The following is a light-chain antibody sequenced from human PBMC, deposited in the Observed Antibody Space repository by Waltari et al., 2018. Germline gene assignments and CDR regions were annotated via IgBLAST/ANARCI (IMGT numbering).Light chain of an antibody. CDR1: DSAAGYFAR. CDR2: EVT. V-gene: IGLV2-18*02. CDR3: SSYNTRHTWV. J-gene: IGLJ3*02. Sequence: QSALTQLPSACGCLGHTVSISFTRSDSAAGYFARVFWYRQSPGTPPKLPIYEVTTRPSVVPDRCSGSKSRNTASLTISVLQPEDDADYYCSSYNTRHTWVFGGGTTLTVL.